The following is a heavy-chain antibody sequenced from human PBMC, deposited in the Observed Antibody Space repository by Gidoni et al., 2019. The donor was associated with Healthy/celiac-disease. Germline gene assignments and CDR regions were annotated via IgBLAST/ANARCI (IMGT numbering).Heavy chain of an antibody. CDR2: ISCSGGRT. V-gene: IGHV3-23*01. CDR1: GFSSSGYA. D-gene: IGHD3-10*01. Sequence: EVQLLETGGGLVQPGGSLRPSCAASGFSSSGYAMSWVRQARGKWLGWVSAISCSGGRTYYADAVKVRFTISRDNSKNTLYLQMNSLRAEDTAVYYCAKSPGYYGSGSYFGYWGQGTLVTVSS. J-gene: IGHJ4*02. CDR3: AKSPGYYGSGSYFGY.